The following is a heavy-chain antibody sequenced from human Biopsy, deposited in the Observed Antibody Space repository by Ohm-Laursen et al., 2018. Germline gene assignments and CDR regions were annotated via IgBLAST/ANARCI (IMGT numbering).Heavy chain of an antibody. CDR3: ARDYDTSGYYYVS. CDR2: IFYRGST. J-gene: IGHJ5*02. V-gene: IGHV4-39*01. D-gene: IGHD3-22*01. CDR1: GGSISNNNYY. Sequence: SETLSLTCAVSGGSISNNNYYWGWIRQPPGKGLEWIGSIFYRGSTHYKPSLKSRVNISVDTSKNQFSLKLNSVTVADTAVYYCARDYDTSGYYYVSWGQGTLVTVSS.